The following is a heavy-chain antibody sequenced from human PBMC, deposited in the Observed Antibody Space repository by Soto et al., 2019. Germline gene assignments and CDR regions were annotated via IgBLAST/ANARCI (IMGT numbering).Heavy chain of an antibody. D-gene: IGHD2-8*02. CDR3: TTVSLHFWWGAFEI. Sequence: EVQLVESGGGLVKPGGSLRLSCAASGFTFSRAWVNWVRLAPGKGLEWVGRIRSKAEGGPTEYTAPVEGRFTVSRDDSKNTAYLQMNSLKTEDTAVYYCTTVSLHFWWGAFEIWGLGTMVTVSS. CDR2: IRSKAEGGPT. J-gene: IGHJ3*02. V-gene: IGHV3-15*07. CDR1: GFTFSRAW.